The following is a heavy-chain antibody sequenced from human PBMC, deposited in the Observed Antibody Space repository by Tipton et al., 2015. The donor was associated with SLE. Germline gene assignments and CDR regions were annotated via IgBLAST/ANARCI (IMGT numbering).Heavy chain of an antibody. Sequence: SLRLSCAASGFTFSSYAMHWVRQAPGKGLEWVAVISYDGSNKYYADSVKGRFTISRDNSKNTLYLQMNSLRAEDTAVYYCARDGVYSGTGTDAFDIWDQGTMVTVSS. CDR1: GFTFSSYA. CDR3: ARDGVYSGTGTDAFDI. CDR2: ISYDGSNK. V-gene: IGHV3-30-3*01. D-gene: IGHD1-26*01. J-gene: IGHJ3*02.